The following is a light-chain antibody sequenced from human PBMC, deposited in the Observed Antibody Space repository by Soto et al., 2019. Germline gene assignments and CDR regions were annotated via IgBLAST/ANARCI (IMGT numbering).Light chain of an antibody. J-gene: IGKJ1*01. Sequence: EIVLTQSPGTLSLSPGERATLSCRASQSVSSSYLAWYQQKPGQAPRLLIYGASSRATGIPDRFSGSGSGTDFTLTISRLAPEDFAVYYCQQYGSPTFGQGTKVEIK. CDR1: QSVSSSY. CDR2: GAS. CDR3: QQYGSPT. V-gene: IGKV3-20*01.